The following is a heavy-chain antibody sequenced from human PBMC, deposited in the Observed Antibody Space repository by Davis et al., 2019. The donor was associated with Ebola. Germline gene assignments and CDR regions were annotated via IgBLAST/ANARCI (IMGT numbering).Heavy chain of an antibody. CDR2: INPNSGGT. J-gene: IGHJ5*02. CDR3: GRSQRYSSSWYGGYSYGDNWFDP. V-gene: IGHV1-2*02. CDR1: GYTFTGYY. D-gene: IGHD6-13*01. Sequence: ASVKVSCKASGYTFTGYYMHWVRQAPGQGLEWMGWINPNSGGTNYAQKFQGRVTMTRDTSISTAYMELSRLRSDDTAVYYRGRSQRYSSSWYGGYSYGDNWFDPWGQGTLVTVSS.